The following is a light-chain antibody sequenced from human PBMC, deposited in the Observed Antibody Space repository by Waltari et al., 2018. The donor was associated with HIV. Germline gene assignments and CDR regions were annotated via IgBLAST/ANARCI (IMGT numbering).Light chain of an antibody. Sequence: DIQLTQSPSSLSASVEDRVTITCRASQTIKSFLNWYQQKPGKAPRLLIYAASSLQSGVPSRFSGSQSGTDYTLSISSLQPEDLGTYYCQQSHSNPLSFGGGTKVEIK. V-gene: IGKV1-39*01. J-gene: IGKJ4*01. CDR1: QTIKSF. CDR3: QQSHSNPLS. CDR2: AAS.